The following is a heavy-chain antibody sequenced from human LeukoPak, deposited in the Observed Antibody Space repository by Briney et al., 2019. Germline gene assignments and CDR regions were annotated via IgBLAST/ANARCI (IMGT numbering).Heavy chain of an antibody. CDR2: INSDGSST. J-gene: IGHJ4*02. Sequence: GGSLRLSCAASGFTFSSYWMHRVRQAPGKGLVWVSRINSDGSSTSYADSVKGRFTISRDNAKNTLYLQMNSLRAEDTAVYYCARDRDGVLLWFGEGYWGQGTLVTVSP. V-gene: IGHV3-74*01. D-gene: IGHD3-10*01. CDR1: GFTFSSYW. CDR3: ARDRDGVLLWFGEGY.